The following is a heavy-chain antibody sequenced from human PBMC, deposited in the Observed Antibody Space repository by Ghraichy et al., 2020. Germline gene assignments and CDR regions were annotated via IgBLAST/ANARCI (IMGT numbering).Heavy chain of an antibody. J-gene: IGHJ6*03. CDR3: AREVMLEWLLCGYYYYSIDV. V-gene: IGHV3-7*03. Sequence: GSLSLSCTASGFTFSRFAMSWVRQAPGKGLEWVAKIKQDGSEKYYVDSVKGRFTISRDNAKKSLYLQMNSLRGDDTAVYYCAREVMLEWLLCGYYYYSIDVWGKGTTVTVSS. CDR2: IKQDGSEK. D-gene: IGHD3-3*01. CDR1: GFTFSRFA.